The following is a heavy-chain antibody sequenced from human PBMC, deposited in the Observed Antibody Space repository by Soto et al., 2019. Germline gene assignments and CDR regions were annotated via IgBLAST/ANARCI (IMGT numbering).Heavy chain of an antibody. Sequence: QVQLVQSGAEVKKPGSSVKVSCKASGGNFRRYAISWVRQAPGQGLEWMGGILPIFGSPSHAQKFQGRVTDTADESTSTAYLELTSLTSADTAMYYCVFGDCTTTSCSYYFYGLDVWGQGSPVTVSS. CDR1: GGNFRRYA. CDR3: VFGDCTTTSCSYYFYGLDV. CDR2: ILPIFGSP. D-gene: IGHD2-2*01. V-gene: IGHV1-69*01. J-gene: IGHJ6*02.